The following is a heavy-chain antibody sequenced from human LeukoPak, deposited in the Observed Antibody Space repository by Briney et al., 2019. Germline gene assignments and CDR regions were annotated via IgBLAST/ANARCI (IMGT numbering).Heavy chain of an antibody. V-gene: IGHV3-23*01. J-gene: IGHJ4*02. CDR2: ISGSGGST. Sequence: PGRYLRIYLTAAGFRFSRYAMRWVRQAPGKELEWVSIISGSGGSTYYADSVKGRFTISRDNSKNTLVLQMNSLRAEDTAVYYCAKSVESAVTTNPYFDYWGQGTLVTVSS. CDR3: AKSVESAVTTNPYFDY. CDR1: GFRFSRYA. D-gene: IGHD4-17*01.